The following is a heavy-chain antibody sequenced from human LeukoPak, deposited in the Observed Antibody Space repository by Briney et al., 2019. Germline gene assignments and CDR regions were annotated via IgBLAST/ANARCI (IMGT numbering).Heavy chain of an antibody. CDR3: ARVLGAKAHKDYYYYMDV. J-gene: IGHJ6*03. V-gene: IGHV1-69*05. CDR1: GGTFSSYA. D-gene: IGHD7-27*01. Sequence: GASVKVSCKDSGGTFSSYAISWVRQAPGQGLEWMGGIIPIFGTANYAQKFQGRVTITTDESTSTAYMELSSLRSEDTAVYYCARVLGAKAHKDYYYYMDVWGKGTTVTVSS. CDR2: IIPIFGTA.